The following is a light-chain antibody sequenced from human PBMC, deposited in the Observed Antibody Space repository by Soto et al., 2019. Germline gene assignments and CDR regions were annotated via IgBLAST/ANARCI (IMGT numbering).Light chain of an antibody. CDR2: GAS. CDR3: QQYNKFPSLT. J-gene: IGKJ4*01. CDR1: QSVSSN. V-gene: IGKV3-15*01. Sequence: EIVMTQSPATLSVSPGERATLSCRASQSVSSNLAWYQQKPGQAPRLLIYGASTRATGIPARFSCSGSGTEFTLTICSLQSEDFAVYYCQQYNKFPSLTFGGGTKVEIK.